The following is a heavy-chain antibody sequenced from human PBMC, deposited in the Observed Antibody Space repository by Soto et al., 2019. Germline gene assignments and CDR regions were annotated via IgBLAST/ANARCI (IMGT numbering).Heavy chain of an antibody. V-gene: IGHV3-21*01. D-gene: IGHD1-1*01. CDR1: GFDFSTYN. J-gene: IGHJ3*01. CDR3: ATQLAVGAFDL. Sequence: GGSLRLSCAASGFDFSTYNINWVRQAPGKGLEWVSSISAGSSLIHYAGSVKGRFTISRDNAKNSLSLQMNNLRVEDTAVYYCATQLAVGAFDLWGQGTVVTVSS. CDR2: ISAGSSLI.